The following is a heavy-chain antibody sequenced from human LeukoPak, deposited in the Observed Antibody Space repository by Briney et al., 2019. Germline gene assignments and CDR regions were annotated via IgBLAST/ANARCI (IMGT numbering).Heavy chain of an antibody. V-gene: IGHV4-34*01. CDR1: GGSFSGYY. D-gene: IGHD1-1*01. CDR3: AMRYLPRYYYYGMDV. Sequence: SETLSPTCAVYGGSFSGYYWSWIRQPPGKGLEWIGEINHSGSTNYNPSLKSRVTISVDTSKNQFSLKLSSVTAADTAVYYCAMRYLPRYYYYGMDVWGQGTTVTVSS. CDR2: INHSGST. J-gene: IGHJ6*02.